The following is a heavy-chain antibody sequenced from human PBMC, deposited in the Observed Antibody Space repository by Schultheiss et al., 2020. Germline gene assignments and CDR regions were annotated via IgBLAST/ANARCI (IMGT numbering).Heavy chain of an antibody. CDR2: IYSGGSI. D-gene: IGHD3-10*01. V-gene: IGHV3-53*05. CDR1: GFTVSSNY. Sequence: GESLKISCAASGFTVSSNYMSWVRQAPGKGLEWVSVIYSGGSIYYADSVKGRFTISRDNSKNTLYLQMNSLRTEDTAVYYCASRGAVYRGLEYWGQGTLVTVSS. CDR3: ASRGAVYRGLEY. J-gene: IGHJ4*02.